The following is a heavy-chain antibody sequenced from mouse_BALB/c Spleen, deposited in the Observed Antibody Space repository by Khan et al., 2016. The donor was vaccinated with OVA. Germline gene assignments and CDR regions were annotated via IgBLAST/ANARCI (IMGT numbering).Heavy chain of an antibody. J-gene: IGHJ2*01. V-gene: IGHV1-5*01. D-gene: IGHD1-1*02. CDR3: TRNGFGSYGSWDY. Sequence: VRLQQSGTVLARPGASVKMSCKASGYTFTSYWMHRVKQRPGQDMEWIGAIYHGNSDTNYNQKFKAKPNLTAVTSTSTAYFELNSLTNDDSAVYYCTRNGFGSYGSWDYWGQGTTLTVSS. CDR2: IYHGNSDT. CDR1: GYTFTSYW.